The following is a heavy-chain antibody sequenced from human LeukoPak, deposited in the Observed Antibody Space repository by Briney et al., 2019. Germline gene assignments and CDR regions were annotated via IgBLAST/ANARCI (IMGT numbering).Heavy chain of an antibody. D-gene: IGHD1-26*01. Sequence: GGSLRLSCAASGFSFSTYEINWVRQAPGKGLEWVAYINGRGSTIYYADSVKGRFSISRDNAKNSLYLQMNSLRAEDTAVYYCARDLTGAVFDFWGQGTLVTVSS. CDR1: GFSFSTYE. CDR2: INGRGSTI. J-gene: IGHJ4*02. V-gene: IGHV3-48*03. CDR3: ARDLTGAVFDF.